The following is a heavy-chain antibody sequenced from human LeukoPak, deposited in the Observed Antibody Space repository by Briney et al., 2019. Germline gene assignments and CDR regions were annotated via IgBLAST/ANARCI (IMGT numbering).Heavy chain of an antibody. CDR3: AKDHSSSWYDY. CDR1: GFTFSSYA. Sequence: GRSLRLSCAASGFTFSSYAMHWVRQAPGKGLEWVAVISYDGSNKYYADSVKGRFTISRDNSKNTLYLQMNSLRAEDTAVYYCAKDHSSSWYDYWGQGTLVTVSS. CDR2: ISYDGSNK. J-gene: IGHJ4*02. D-gene: IGHD6-13*01. V-gene: IGHV3-30-3*01.